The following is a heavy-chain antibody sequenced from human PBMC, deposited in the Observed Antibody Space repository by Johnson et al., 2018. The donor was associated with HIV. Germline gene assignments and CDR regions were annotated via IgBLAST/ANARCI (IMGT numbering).Heavy chain of an antibody. J-gene: IGHJ3*02. D-gene: IGHD1-26*01. CDR2: ISWDGGNT. V-gene: IGHV3-20*04. Sequence: VQLVESGGGVVQPGGSLRLSCAASGFTFDDYAMSWVRQAPGKGLEWVSGISWDGGNTGYADSVMGRFTISRDNAKNPLYLQMNSLSAEDTAVYYCARDRVGATAFDIWGQGTLVTVSS. CDR3: ARDRVGATAFDI. CDR1: GFTFDDYA.